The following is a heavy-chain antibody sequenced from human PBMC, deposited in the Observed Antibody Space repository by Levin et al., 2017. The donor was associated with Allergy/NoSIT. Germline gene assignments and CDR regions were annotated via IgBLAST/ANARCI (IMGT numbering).Heavy chain of an antibody. CDR3: AKERHNSGSSDAFDI. CDR1: GFIFGDYA. J-gene: IGHJ3*02. Sequence: LSLTCVASGFIFGDYAMHWVRQIPAKGLEWVAFISYDGSITDYADSVKGRFAISRDISTNTLFLQMNTLRPDDTGVYYCAKERHNSGSSDAFDIWGHGSAATVSS. CDR2: ISYDGSIT. V-gene: IGHV3-30*18. D-gene: IGHD3-10*01.